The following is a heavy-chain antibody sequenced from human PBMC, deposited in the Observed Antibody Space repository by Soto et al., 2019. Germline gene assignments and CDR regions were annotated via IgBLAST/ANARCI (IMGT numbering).Heavy chain of an antibody. CDR3: ASQMTTAKNWFDP. J-gene: IGHJ5*02. CDR2: IYYSGST. CDR1: GGSISSYY. Sequence: TSETLSLTCTVSGGSISSYYWSWIRQPPGKGLEWIGYIYYSGSTNYNPSLKSRVTISVDTSKNQFSLKLSSVTAADTAVYYCASQMTTAKNWFDPWGQGTLVTVSS. V-gene: IGHV4-59*08. D-gene: IGHD4-4*01.